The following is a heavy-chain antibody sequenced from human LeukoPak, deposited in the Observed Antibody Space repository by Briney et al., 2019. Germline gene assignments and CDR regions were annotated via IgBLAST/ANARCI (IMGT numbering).Heavy chain of an antibody. V-gene: IGHV3-74*01. CDR2: INSDGSST. CDR1: GFTFSSYW. CDR3: ARTELHLSDAFDI. D-gene: IGHD1-26*01. Sequence: GSLRLSCAASGFTFSSYWMHWVRQAPGKGLVWVSRINSDGSSTSYADSVKGRFTISRDNAKNTLYLQMNSLRAEDTAVYYCARTELHLSDAFDIWGQGTMVTVSS. J-gene: IGHJ3*02.